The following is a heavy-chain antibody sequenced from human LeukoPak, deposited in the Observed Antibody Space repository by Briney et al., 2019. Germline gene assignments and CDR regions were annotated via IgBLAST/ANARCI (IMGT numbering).Heavy chain of an antibody. D-gene: IGHD4-17*01. V-gene: IGHV4-59*01. Sequence: SETLSLTCTVSGGSISSYYWSWIRQPPGEGLEWIGYIYYSGSTNYNPSLKSRVTISVDTSKNQFSLKLSSVTAADTAVYYCARVSVTTTGNWFDSWGQGTLVTVSS. CDR2: IYYSGST. CDR1: GGSISSYY. J-gene: IGHJ5*01. CDR3: ARVSVTTTGNWFDS.